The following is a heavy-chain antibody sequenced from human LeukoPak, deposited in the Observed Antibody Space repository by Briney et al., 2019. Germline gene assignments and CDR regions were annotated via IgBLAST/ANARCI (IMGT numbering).Heavy chain of an antibody. D-gene: IGHD3-3*02. CDR2: ISDSGSII. Sequence: XCAAXGFIFSSFEMNWVRQAPGKGLEWVSYISDSGSIIYYADSVKGRFTISRDNAKNSLYLQMNSLRVEDTAVYYCARDIFAVVHSGYFDHWGQGTLVTVSS. V-gene: IGHV3-48*03. J-gene: IGHJ4*02. CDR1: GFIFSSFE. CDR3: ARDIFAVVHSGYFDH.